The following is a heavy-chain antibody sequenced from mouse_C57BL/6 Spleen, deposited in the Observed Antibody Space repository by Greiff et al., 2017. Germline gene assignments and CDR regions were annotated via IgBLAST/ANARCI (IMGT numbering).Heavy chain of an antibody. V-gene: IGHV1-50*01. D-gene: IGHD1-1*01. Sequence: QVQLKQPGAELVKPGASVKLSCKASGYTFTSYWMQWVKQRPGQGLEWIGEIDPSDSYTNYNQKFKGKATLTVDTSSSTAYMQLSSLTSEDSAVYYCASHYYGSPRFAYWGQGTLVTVSA. CDR2: IDPSDSYT. CDR3: ASHYYGSPRFAY. CDR1: GYTFTSYW. J-gene: IGHJ3*01.